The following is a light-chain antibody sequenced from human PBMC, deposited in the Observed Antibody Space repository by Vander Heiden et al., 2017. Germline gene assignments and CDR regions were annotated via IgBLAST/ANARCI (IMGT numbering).Light chain of an antibody. CDR3: QQSYSTPWT. CDR1: QSIGNF. CDR2: AAS. Sequence: IQMTQSPSSLSASVGDRVTITCRASQSIGNFLNWYQQKPGKAPKLLIYAASSLQSGVPSRFSGSASGTYLTLTISSLQPEDSATYYCQQSYSTPWTFGQGTKLEIK. J-gene: IGKJ1*01. V-gene: IGKV1-39*01.